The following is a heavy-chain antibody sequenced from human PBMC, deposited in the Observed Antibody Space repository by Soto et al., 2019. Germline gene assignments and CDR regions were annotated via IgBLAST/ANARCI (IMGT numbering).Heavy chain of an antibody. J-gene: IGHJ5*02. CDR3: ARDPSTINKLIGVWFDP. CDR1: GDTFGRFT. D-gene: IGHD4-4*01. V-gene: IGHV1-69*13. CDR2: IKPISDIT. Sequence: ASVKVSFKASGDTFGRFTINWVRQAPGQGLEWMGGIKPISDITNYAQRFQGRVTFTADASTSTVYLELSSLRSEDTAMYYCARDPSTINKLIGVWFDPWGQGXLVTVS.